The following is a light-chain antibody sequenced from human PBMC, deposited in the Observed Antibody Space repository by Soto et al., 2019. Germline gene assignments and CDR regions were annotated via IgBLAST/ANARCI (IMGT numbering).Light chain of an antibody. CDR2: GAS. CDR1: QSVRSNY. J-gene: IGKJ4*01. CDR3: PQYGCSSLVT. Sequence: EIVLTQSPGTLSSSPGERATLSCRASQSVRSNYLAWYQQKPGQAPRLLIYGASSRATDIPDRFSCSGSGTDFTLTISRLGPEDFEVDYCPQYGCSSLVTFGGGTKVEI. V-gene: IGKV3-20*01.